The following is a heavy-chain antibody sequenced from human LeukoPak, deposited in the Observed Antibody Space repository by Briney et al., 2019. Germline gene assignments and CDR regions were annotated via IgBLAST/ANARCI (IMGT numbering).Heavy chain of an antibody. CDR2: IYYSGST. D-gene: IGHD1-1*01. CDR1: GGSISSYH. Sequence: SETLSLTCTVSGGSISSYHWSCIRQPPGKGLEWIGYIYYSGSTNYNPSLKSRVTISVDTSKSQFSLKLTSVTAADTAVYYCARDHVRPIAAWFGPWGQGTLVTVSS. CDR3: ARDHVRPIAAWFGP. V-gene: IGHV4-59*01. J-gene: IGHJ5*02.